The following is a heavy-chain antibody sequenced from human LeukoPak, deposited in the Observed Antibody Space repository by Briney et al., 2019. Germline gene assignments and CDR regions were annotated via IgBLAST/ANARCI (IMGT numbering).Heavy chain of an antibody. Sequence: PGRSLRLSCAASGFTFSSYGMHWVRQAPGKGLEWVAVISYDGSSKIYADSVEGRFIISRDNSKNTLYRQMNSLRAEDTAVYYCARGKEGRYSYIDSWGQGTLVTVST. CDR3: ARGKEGRYSYIDS. CDR2: ISYDGSSK. V-gene: IGHV3-30*03. J-gene: IGHJ5*01. D-gene: IGHD3-16*01. CDR1: GFTFSSYG.